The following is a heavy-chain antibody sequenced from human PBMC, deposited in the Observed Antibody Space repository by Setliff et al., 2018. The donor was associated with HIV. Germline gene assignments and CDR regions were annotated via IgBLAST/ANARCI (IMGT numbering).Heavy chain of an antibody. V-gene: IGHV4-31*08. J-gene: IGHJ6*03. Sequence: SETLSLTCSVSGCSINNDVYFWSWIRQHPGKALEWLGYVYYSGNTYYNRSLRSRLTITKDTSKNLVVLTMTNMAPVDTATYYCAHLLQHPFSHFYYYVYMDVWGEGTTVTVSS. CDR2: VYYSGNT. D-gene: IGHD3-3*02. CDR3: AHLLQHPFSHFYYYVYMDV. CDR1: GCSINNDVYF.